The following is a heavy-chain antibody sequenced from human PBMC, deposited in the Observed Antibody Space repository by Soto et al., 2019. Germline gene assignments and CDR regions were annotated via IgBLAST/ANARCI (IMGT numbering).Heavy chain of an antibody. V-gene: IGHV4-34*01. CDR1: GGSFSGYY. D-gene: IGHD3-10*01. Sequence: NPSETLSLTCAVYGGSFSGYYWSWIRQPPGKGPEWIGEINHSGSTNYNPSLKSRVTISVDTSKNQFSLKLSSVTAAATAGYYCARRGAYYYGSGFPYNWFDPWGQGTLVTVSS. CDR3: ARRGAYYYGSGFPYNWFDP. J-gene: IGHJ5*02. CDR2: INHSGST.